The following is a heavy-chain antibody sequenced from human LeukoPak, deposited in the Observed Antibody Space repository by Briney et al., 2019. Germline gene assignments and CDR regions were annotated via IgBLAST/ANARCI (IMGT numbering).Heavy chain of an antibody. Sequence: TSETLSLTCTVSGGSISSYYWSWIRQPAGKGLEWIGRIYTSGSTNYNPSLKSRVTMSVDTSKNQFSLKLSSVTAADTAVYYCARDVLAGGWYYFDYWGQGTLVTVSP. D-gene: IGHD6-19*01. CDR1: GGSISSYY. V-gene: IGHV4-4*07. CDR3: ARDVLAGGWYYFDY. CDR2: IYTSGST. J-gene: IGHJ4*02.